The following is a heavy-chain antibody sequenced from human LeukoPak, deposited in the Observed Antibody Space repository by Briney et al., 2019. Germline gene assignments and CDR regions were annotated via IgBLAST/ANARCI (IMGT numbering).Heavy chain of an antibody. CDR3: ARATDIFAFDY. V-gene: IGHV3-66*01. CDR1: GFIFSSYE. D-gene: IGHD3-9*01. Sequence: GALRLSCAASGFIFSSYEMNWVRQAPGKGLEWVSVIYSGGSTYYADSVKGRFTISRDNSKNTLYLQMNSLRAEDTAVYYCARATDIFAFDYWGQGTLVTVSS. CDR2: IYSGGST. J-gene: IGHJ4*02.